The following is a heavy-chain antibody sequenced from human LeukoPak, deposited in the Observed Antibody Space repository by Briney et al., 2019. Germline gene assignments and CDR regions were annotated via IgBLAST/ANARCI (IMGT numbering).Heavy chain of an antibody. CDR1: GFTFSSYA. CDR2: ISYDGSNK. V-gene: IGHV3-30-3*01. Sequence: GGSLRLSCAASGFTFSSYAMHWVRQAPGKGLEWVAVISYDGSNKYYADSVKGRFTISRDNSKNTLYLQMNSLRAEDTAMYYCATIDYGDAFDIWGQGTMVTVSS. D-gene: IGHD4/OR15-4a*01. J-gene: IGHJ3*02. CDR3: ATIDYGDAFDI.